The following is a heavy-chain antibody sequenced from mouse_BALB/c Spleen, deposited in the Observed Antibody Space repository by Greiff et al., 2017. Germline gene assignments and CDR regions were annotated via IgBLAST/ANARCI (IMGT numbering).Heavy chain of an antibody. J-gene: IGHJ4*01. V-gene: IGHV1-82*01. Sequence: QVQLQQSGPELVKPGASVKISCKASGYAFSSSWMNWVKQRPGQGLEWIGRIYPGDGDTNYNGKFKGKATLTADKSSSTAYMQLSSLTSVDSAVYFCARFITPMDYWGQGTSVTVSS. D-gene: IGHD1-1*01. CDR1: GYAFSSSW. CDR3: ARFITPMDY. CDR2: IYPGDGDT.